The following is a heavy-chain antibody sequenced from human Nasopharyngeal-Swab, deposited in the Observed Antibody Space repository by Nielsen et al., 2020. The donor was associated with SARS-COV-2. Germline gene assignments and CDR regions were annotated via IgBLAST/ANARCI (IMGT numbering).Heavy chain of an antibody. D-gene: IGHD6-13*01. CDR1: GFTVSSNY. CDR3: ARDITAAGGYQYYGMDV. J-gene: IGHJ6*02. V-gene: IGHV3-53*01. CDR2: IYSGGST. Sequence: GGSLRLSCAASGFTVSSNYMSWVRQAPGKGLEWVSVIYSGGSTYYADSVKGRFTISRDNSKNTLYLQMNSLRAEDTAVYYCARDITAAGGYQYYGMDVWGQGTTVTVSS.